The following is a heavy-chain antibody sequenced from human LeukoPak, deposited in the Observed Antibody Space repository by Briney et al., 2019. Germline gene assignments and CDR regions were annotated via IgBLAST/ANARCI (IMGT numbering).Heavy chain of an antibody. CDR3: ARLGYYDLLRGKGGFDY. D-gene: IGHD3-9*01. Sequence: PSETLSLTCTVSGGSISSGSYYWSWICQPPGKGLEWIGSMYYSGNTYYSPSLKSRVTISVDTSKNQVSLKLSSVTAADTAVYYCARLGYYDLLRGKGGFDYWGQGTLVTVSS. CDR2: MYYSGNT. J-gene: IGHJ4*02. CDR1: GGSISSGSYY. V-gene: IGHV4-39*01.